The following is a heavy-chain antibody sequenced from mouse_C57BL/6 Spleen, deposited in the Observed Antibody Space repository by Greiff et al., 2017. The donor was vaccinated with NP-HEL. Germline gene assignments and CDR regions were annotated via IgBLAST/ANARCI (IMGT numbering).Heavy chain of an antibody. Sequence: EVQLVESEGGLVQPGSSMKLSCTASGFTFSDYYMAWVRQVPERGLEWVANINYDGSSTYYLDSLKSRFIISRDNAKNILYLQMSSLKSEDTATYYCARGHFDYWGQGTTLTVSS. CDR3: ARGHFDY. V-gene: IGHV5-16*01. J-gene: IGHJ2*01. CDR2: INYDGSST. CDR1: GFTFSDYY.